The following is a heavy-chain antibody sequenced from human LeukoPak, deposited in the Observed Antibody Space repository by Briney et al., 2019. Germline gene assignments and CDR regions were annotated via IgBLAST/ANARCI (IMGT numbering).Heavy chain of an antibody. CDR3: ARVFDTTGYFHDAFDI. V-gene: IGHV1-18*01. CDR2: ISAYNGNA. Sequence: ASVKVSCKASGYTFTSYGINWVRQASGQGLEWMGWISAYNGNANYAQKLQGRVTMTTDTSTSTAYMELRSLRSDDTAVYYCARVFDTTGYFHDAFDIWGQGTMVTVSS. CDR1: GYTFTSYG. D-gene: IGHD3-22*01. J-gene: IGHJ3*02.